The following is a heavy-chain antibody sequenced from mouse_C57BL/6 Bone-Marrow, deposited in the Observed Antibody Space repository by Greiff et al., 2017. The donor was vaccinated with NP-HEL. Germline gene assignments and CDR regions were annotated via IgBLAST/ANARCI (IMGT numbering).Heavy chain of an antibody. D-gene: IGHD2-1*01. J-gene: IGHJ4*01. V-gene: IGHV1-52*01. CDR1: GYTFTSYW. CDR2: IDPSDSET. CDR3: ARGGGNIYAMDY. Sequence: QVQLQQPGAELVRPGSSVKLSCKASGYTFTSYWMHWVKQRPIQGLEWIGNIDPSDSETHYNQKFKDKATLTVDKSSSTAYMQLGSLTSEDSAVYYCARGGGNIYAMDYWGQGTSVTVSS.